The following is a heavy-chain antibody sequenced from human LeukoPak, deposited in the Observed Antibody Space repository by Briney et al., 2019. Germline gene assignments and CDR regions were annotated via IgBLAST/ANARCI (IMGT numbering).Heavy chain of an antibody. J-gene: IGHJ6*03. CDR3: AREGCSSTSCYRRSRTYYYYYMDV. D-gene: IGHD2-2*01. Sequence: PGGSLRLPCAASGFTFSSYWMSWVRQAPGKGLEWVANIKQDGSEKYYVDSVKGRFTISRDNAKNSLYLQMNSLRAEDTAVYYCAREGCSSTSCYRRSRTYYYYYMDVWGKGTTVTVSS. V-gene: IGHV3-7*01. CDR1: GFTFSSYW. CDR2: IKQDGSEK.